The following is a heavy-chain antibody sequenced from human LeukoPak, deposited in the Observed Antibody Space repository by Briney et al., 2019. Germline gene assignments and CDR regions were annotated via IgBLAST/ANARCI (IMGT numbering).Heavy chain of an antibody. Sequence: SETLSLTCAVYGGSFSGYYWSWIRQPPGKGLEWIGEINHSGSTNYNPSLKSRVTIPVDTSKNQFSLKLSSVTAADTAVYYCARSRYYDSSGTAFDIWGQGTMVTVSS. CDR3: ARSRYYDSSGTAFDI. CDR1: GGSFSGYY. D-gene: IGHD3-22*01. CDR2: INHSGST. J-gene: IGHJ3*02. V-gene: IGHV4-34*01.